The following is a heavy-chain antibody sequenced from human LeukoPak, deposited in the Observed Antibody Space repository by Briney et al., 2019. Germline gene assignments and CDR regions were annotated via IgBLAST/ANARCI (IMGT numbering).Heavy chain of an antibody. CDR1: GCTFTNSG. V-gene: IGHV1-18*01. CDR3: ARSFARDSDILTGYYIGDY. J-gene: IGHJ4*02. Sequence: GASVKVSCKASGCTFTNSGISWVRQAPGQGLEWMGWVSAYDGNTNYAQKLQGRLTMTTDRSTSTAYMELRSLRSDDTAMYYCARSFARDSDILTGYYIGDYWGQGTLVTVSS. D-gene: IGHD3-9*01. CDR2: VSAYDGNT.